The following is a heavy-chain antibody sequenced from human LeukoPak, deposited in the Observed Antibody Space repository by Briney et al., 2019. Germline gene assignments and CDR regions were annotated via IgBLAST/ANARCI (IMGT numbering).Heavy chain of an antibody. Sequence: GGSLRLSCTVSGFTFSGFTMNWVRQGPGKGLEWVASISNSGDYISYADSLKGRFTISRDNAKNSLYLQMNSLRAEDTAVYYCARPRWLQFGPHDSWGQGTLVTVSS. CDR2: ISNSGDYI. CDR3: ARPRWLQFGPHDS. CDR1: GFTFSGFT. V-gene: IGHV3-21*01. D-gene: IGHD5-12*01. J-gene: IGHJ4*02.